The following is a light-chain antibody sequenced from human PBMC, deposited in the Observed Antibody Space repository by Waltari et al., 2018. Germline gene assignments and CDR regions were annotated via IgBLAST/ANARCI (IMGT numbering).Light chain of an antibody. CDR2: GAS. V-gene: IGKV3-15*01. J-gene: IGKJ1*01. CDR1: QIVGSS. CDR3: QQYNNWPPWT. Sequence: EIVMTQSPATLSVSPGERATLSCRASQIVGSSLAWYQQKPGQAPRLLIYGASTRATGIPARFSGSGSGTEFTLTISSLQSEDFAVYYCQQYNNWPPWTFGQGTKVEMK.